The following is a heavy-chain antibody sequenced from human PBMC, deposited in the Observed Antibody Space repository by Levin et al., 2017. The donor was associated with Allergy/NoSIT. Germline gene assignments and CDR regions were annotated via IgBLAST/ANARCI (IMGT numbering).Heavy chain of an antibody. CDR2: IYYSGTT. Sequence: SETLSLTCTVSGGSISSYYWSWIRQPPGKGLEWIGYIYYSGTTNFNPSLKSRVTMSVDTSKNQFSLKLSSVTAADTAVYYCATIEYAFDSWGQGTMVTVSS. D-gene: IGHD2/OR15-2a*01. CDR1: GGSISSYY. V-gene: IGHV4-59*08. J-gene: IGHJ3*02. CDR3: ATIEYAFDS.